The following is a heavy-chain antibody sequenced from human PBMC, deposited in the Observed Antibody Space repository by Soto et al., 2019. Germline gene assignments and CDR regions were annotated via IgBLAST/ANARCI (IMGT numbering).Heavy chain of an antibody. D-gene: IGHD2-15*01. CDR1: GFPFSSHD. CDR2: IGADGGT. CDR3: ARRFCSTGNCRGIGFDY. J-gene: IGHJ4*02. Sequence: LRLSCAASGFPFSSHDMHWVRQVTGKGLEWVSAIGADGGTYYLGSVKGRFTISRENAENSVYLQMNSLRVGDTAVYYCARRFCSTGNCRGIGFDYWRQRALVSVSS. V-gene: IGHV3-13*01.